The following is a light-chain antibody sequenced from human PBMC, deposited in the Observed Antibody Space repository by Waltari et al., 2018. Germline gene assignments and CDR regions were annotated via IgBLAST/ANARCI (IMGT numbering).Light chain of an antibody. Sequence: QSALTQPASVSGSPGQSITISCTGTSSDVGGYKYVSWHQQHPGKAPKLIIYDVSNRPSGVSNRFSGSKSGNTASLTISGLQAEDEADYYCCSYAGGYTYVFGTGTKVTVL. CDR3: CSYAGGYTYV. CDR1: SSDVGGYKY. J-gene: IGLJ1*01. V-gene: IGLV2-14*03. CDR2: DVS.